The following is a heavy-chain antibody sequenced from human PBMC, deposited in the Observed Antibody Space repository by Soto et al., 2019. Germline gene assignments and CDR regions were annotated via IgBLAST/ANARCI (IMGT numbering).Heavy chain of an antibody. J-gene: IGHJ4*02. CDR2: ISSSGGST. CDR3: AKYSLYSGYRGPFDY. D-gene: IGHD5-12*01. Sequence: EVQLLESGGGLVQPGGSLRLSCAASGFTFSSYAMSWVRQAPGKGLEWVSAISSSGGSTYYADSVKGRFTISRDNSKNTLYLQMNSLRAEDTAVYYCAKYSLYSGYRGPFDYWGQGTLVTVSS. CDR1: GFTFSSYA. V-gene: IGHV3-23*01.